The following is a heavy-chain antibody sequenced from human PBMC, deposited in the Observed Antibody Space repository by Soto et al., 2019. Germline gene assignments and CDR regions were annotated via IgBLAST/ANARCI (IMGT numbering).Heavy chain of an antibody. V-gene: IGHV3-23*01. CDR1: GFTFSSYA. D-gene: IGHD6-19*01. CDR3: AKDSAYIAVAKTDY. Sequence: EVQRLESGGGLVQPGGSLRLSCTASGFTFSSYAMSWVRQAPGKGLEWVSAISGSGGSTYYADSVKGRFTISRDNSKNTLYLQMNSLRAEDTAVYYCAKDSAYIAVAKTDYWGQGTLVTVSS. J-gene: IGHJ4*02. CDR2: ISGSGGST.